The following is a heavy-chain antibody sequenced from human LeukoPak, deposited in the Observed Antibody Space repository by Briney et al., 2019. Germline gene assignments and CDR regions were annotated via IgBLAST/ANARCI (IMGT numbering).Heavy chain of an antibody. D-gene: IGHD6-19*01. CDR3: AKVGIAVAGKVLYYFDY. CDR2: ISGSGGST. Sequence: GGSLRLSXAASGFTFSSYAMSWVRQAPGKGMEWVSAISGSGGSTYYADSVKGRFTISRDNSKNTLYLQMNSLRAEDTAVYYCAKVGIAVAGKVLYYFDYWGQGTLVTVSS. V-gene: IGHV3-23*01. CDR1: GFTFSSYA. J-gene: IGHJ4*02.